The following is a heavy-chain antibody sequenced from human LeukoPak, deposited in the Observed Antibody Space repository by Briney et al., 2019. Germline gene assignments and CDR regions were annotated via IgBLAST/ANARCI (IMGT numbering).Heavy chain of an antibody. D-gene: IGHD3-9*01. V-gene: IGHV2-5*02. Sequence: SGPTLVKPTQTLTLTCTFSGFSLGTSGVGVGWIRRPPGKALEWLALIYWDDDKRYSPSLKSRLTITKDTSKNQVVLTMTNMDPVDTATYYCARNLLRYFVDYWGQGTLVTVSS. CDR3: ARNLLRYFVDY. J-gene: IGHJ4*02. CDR2: IYWDDDK. CDR1: GFSLGTSGVG.